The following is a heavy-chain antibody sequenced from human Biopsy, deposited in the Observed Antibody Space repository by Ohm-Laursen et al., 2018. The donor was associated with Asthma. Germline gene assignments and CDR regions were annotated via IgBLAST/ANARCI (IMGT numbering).Heavy chain of an antibody. Sequence: GVSVKVSCKASGGMFSNFAISWVRQAPGQGLEWLGGIMTVFGTTNYAQKFQGRVTITADESTSTAYMEVTSLRSEDTAIYYCARCQVGYSSGWSLLLKKIYYSGMDVWGQGTAVTVSS. CDR3: ARCQVGYSSGWSLLLKKIYYSGMDV. J-gene: IGHJ6*02. CDR2: IMTVFGTT. D-gene: IGHD6-19*01. V-gene: IGHV1-69*13. CDR1: GGMFSNFA.